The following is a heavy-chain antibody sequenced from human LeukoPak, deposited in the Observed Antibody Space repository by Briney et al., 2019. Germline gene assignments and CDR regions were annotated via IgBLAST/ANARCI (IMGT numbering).Heavy chain of an antibody. Sequence: PGGSLRLSCAASGFTFDDYGMSWVRQAPGKGLEWVSGINWNGGSTGYAASVKGRFTISRDNAKNSLYLQRTSLRAEDPALYNCAGGRGAALATWGTGTLVTAS. V-gene: IGHV3-20*01. D-gene: IGHD1-26*01. J-gene: IGHJ5*02. CDR3: AGGRGAALAT. CDR1: GFTFDDYG. CDR2: INWNGGST.